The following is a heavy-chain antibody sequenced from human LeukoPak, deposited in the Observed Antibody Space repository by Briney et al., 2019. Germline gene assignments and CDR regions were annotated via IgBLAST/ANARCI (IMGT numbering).Heavy chain of an antibody. CDR1: GGTFSNYA. V-gene: IGHV1-69*06. Sequence: ASVKVSCKASGGTFSNYAISWVRQAPGQGLEWMGGIIPIFDTANYAQKFQGRVTITADKSTSTAYMELSSLRSDDTAVYYCARGGGFWSGYSNWFDPWGQGTLVTVSS. CDR3: ARGGGFWSGYSNWFDP. D-gene: IGHD3-3*01. CDR2: IIPIFDTA. J-gene: IGHJ5*02.